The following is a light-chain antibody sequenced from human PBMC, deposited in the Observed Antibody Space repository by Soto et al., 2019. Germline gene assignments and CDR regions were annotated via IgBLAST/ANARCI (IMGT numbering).Light chain of an antibody. Sequence: IVMTQSPATLSLCPGDGATLSCRASQSVSNNLAWYQQKPGQAPRLLLYGAFTRATGVPARFSGSWSGTEFTLTISGLQSEDFAVYYCQQYNDWPRTFGQGTKVEIK. CDR2: GAF. V-gene: IGKV3-15*01. CDR1: QSVSNN. CDR3: QQYNDWPRT. J-gene: IGKJ1*01.